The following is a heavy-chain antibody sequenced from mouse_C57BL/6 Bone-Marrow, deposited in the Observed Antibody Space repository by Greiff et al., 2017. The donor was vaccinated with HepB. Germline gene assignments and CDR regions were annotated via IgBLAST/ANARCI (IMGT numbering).Heavy chain of an antibody. Sequence: EVQLQQSGPELVKPGASVKIPCKASGYTFPDYNMDWVKQSHGKSLEWIGDINPNNGGTIYNQKCKGKATLTVDKSSSTAYMELRSLTSEDTAVYYCARELGPGWVAYWGQGTLVTVAA. CDR2: INPNNGGT. CDR1: GYTFPDYN. CDR3: ARELGPGWVAY. V-gene: IGHV1-18*01. D-gene: IGHD4-1*01. J-gene: IGHJ3*01.